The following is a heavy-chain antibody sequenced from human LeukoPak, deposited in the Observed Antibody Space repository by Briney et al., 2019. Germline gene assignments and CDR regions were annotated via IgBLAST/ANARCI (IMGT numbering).Heavy chain of an antibody. D-gene: IGHD1-7*01. CDR3: ARADNWNYAVDY. V-gene: IGHV3-72*01. CDR2: TRTKANSYTT. CDR1: GFTFSDHY. J-gene: IGHJ4*02. Sequence: GGSLRLSCVASGFTFSDHYMDWVRQAPGKGLEWVGRTRTKANSYTTEYAAPVTGRFTISRDDSKNSLYLQMNSLKTEDTAVYYCARADNWNYAVDYWGQGTLVTVSS.